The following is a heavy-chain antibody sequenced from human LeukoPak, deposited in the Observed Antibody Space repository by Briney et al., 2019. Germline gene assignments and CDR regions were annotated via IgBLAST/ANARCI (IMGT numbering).Heavy chain of an antibody. V-gene: IGHV4-59*01. D-gene: IGHD6-13*01. J-gene: IGHJ4*02. CDR2: IYYSGST. CDR3: ARVGSSWRYFDY. Sequence: PSETLSLTCTVSGGSISSYYWSWIRQPPRKELGWIGHIYYSGSTNYNPSLKSRVTISVDTSKNQFSLKLSSVTAADTAVYYCARVGSSWRYFDYWGQGTLVTVSS. CDR1: GGSISSYY.